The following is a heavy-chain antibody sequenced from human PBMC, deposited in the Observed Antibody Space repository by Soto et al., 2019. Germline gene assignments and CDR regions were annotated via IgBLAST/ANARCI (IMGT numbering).Heavy chain of an antibody. Sequence: QVQLQESGPGLVTPSETLSLTCTVSGGSINIYYWRWIRQPPGKGLEWIGYIYSSGSTNYNPSLKSRVTISVDTSESEFSRKLTSVTAADTAVYYCARFSGWYSAFDYWGQGTPVTVSS. V-gene: IGHV4-59*01. CDR1: GGSINIYY. CDR3: ARFSGWYSAFDY. CDR2: IYSSGST. J-gene: IGHJ4*02. D-gene: IGHD6-19*01.